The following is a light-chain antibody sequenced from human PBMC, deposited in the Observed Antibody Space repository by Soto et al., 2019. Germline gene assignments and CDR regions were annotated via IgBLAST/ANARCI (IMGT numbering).Light chain of an antibody. Sequence: EFVLTQSPGTLSLSPGERATLSCRASQTVRNNYLAWYQQKPGQAPRLLIYDASSRATGIPDRFSGGGSGTDFYLTISRLEPEDFAVYYCQQVSSYPLTFGGGPKVDIK. CDR2: DAS. CDR3: QQVSSYPLT. J-gene: IGKJ4*01. V-gene: IGKV3-20*01. CDR1: QTVRNNY.